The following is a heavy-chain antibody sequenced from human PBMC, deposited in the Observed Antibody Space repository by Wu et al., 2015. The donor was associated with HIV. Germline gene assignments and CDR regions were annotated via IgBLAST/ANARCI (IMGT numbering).Heavy chain of an antibody. CDR1: GYTFTGYY. J-gene: IGHJ3*02. Sequence: QVQLVQSGAEVKKPGASVKVSCKASGYTFTGYYMHWVRQAPGQGLEWMGWINPNSGGTNYAQKFQGRVTMTRDTSISTAYMELSRLRSDDTAVYYCARVKVLLWFGESDAFDIWGQGTMVTVSS. CDR3: ARVKVLLWFGESDAFDI. CDR2: INPNSGGT. V-gene: IGHV1-2*02. D-gene: IGHD3-10*01.